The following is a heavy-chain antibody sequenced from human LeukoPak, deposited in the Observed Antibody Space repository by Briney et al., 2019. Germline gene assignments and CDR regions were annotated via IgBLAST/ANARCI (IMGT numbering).Heavy chain of an antibody. Sequence: SVKVSCKASGGTFSSYAISWVRQAPGQGLEWMGRIIPILGIANYAQKLQGRVTITADKSTSTAYMELSSLRSEDTAVYYCARVGGDGYNRGIDYWGQGTLVTVSS. D-gene: IGHD5-24*01. CDR2: IIPILGIA. J-gene: IGHJ4*02. CDR1: GGTFSSYA. V-gene: IGHV1-69*04. CDR3: ARVGGDGYNRGIDY.